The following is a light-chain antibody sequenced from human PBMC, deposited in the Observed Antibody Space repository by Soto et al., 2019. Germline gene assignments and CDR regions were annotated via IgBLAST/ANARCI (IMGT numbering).Light chain of an antibody. CDR1: QSISNH. CDR3: QESPRT. Sequence: PSSLSASVEDRVIITCRASQSISNHLNWYQQKPGKAPKLLIYAASSLQSGVPSRFSGSGSGTDFTLTISRLEPEDFAVYYCQESPRTFGQGTKVDIK. CDR2: AAS. V-gene: IGKV1-39*02. J-gene: IGKJ1*01.